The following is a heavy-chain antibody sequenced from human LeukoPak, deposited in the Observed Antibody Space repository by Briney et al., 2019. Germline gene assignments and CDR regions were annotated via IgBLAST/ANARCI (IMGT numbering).Heavy chain of an antibody. V-gene: IGHV3-7*01. D-gene: IGHD1-26*01. CDR2: IKQDGSAK. Sequence: PGGSLRLSCAASGFTFSTYWMAWVRRAPGKGLEWVANIKQDGSAKNYVDSVKGRFTISRDGEKNSVYLKMKSLKTEDTAVYYCARDVSGSLDYWGKGTLVTVSA. CDR1: GFTFSTYW. CDR3: ARDVSGSLDY. J-gene: IGHJ4*02.